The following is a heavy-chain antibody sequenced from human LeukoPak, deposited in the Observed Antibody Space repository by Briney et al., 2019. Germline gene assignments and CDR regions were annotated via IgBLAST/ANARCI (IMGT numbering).Heavy chain of an antibody. CDR3: AKDAYYYGSGNYVRKIGS. V-gene: IGHV3-30*02. D-gene: IGHD3-10*01. CDR1: GFTFSSYG. CDR2: IRYDGSNK. Sequence: GGTLRLSCAASGFTFSSYGMSWVRQAPGKGLEWVAFIRYDGSNKYYADSVKGRFTISRDNSKNTLYLQMNSSRADDTAVYYCAKDAYYYGSGNYVRKIGSWGQGTLVTVSS. J-gene: IGHJ4*02.